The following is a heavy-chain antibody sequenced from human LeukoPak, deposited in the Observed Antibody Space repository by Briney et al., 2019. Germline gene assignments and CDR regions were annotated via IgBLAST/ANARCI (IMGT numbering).Heavy chain of an antibody. CDR1: GFTFSNCV. J-gene: IGHJ4*02. CDR3: ARVLHPYYYDTSGYYPGV. Sequence: GGSLRLSCAASGFTFSNCVMQWVRQAPGKGLEWVALIANDGSNKYYADSVKGRFTFSRDNSKNTLYLQMNSLRAEDTAVYSCARVLHPYYYDTSGYYPGVWGQGTLVTVSS. CDR2: IANDGSNK. D-gene: IGHD3-22*01. V-gene: IGHV3-30*03.